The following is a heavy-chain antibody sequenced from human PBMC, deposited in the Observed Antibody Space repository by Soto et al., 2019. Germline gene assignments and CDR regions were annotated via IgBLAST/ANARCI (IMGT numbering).Heavy chain of an antibody. Sequence: GPLRLSCAASGFTFSSYWMTWVRQAPGKGPEWVANIKQDGSEKYYVDSVKGRFTISRDNAKNSLFLQMYSLRAEDTAVYYCASRVPNCGGDCYYGYGFDIWGQGTMVTVSS. D-gene: IGHD2-21*02. CDR3: ASRVPNCGGDCYYGYGFDI. CDR1: GFTFSSYW. J-gene: IGHJ3*02. V-gene: IGHV3-7*01. CDR2: IKQDGSEK.